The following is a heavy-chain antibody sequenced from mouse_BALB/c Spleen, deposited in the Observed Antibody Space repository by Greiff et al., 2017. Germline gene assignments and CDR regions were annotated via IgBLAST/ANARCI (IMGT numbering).Heavy chain of an antibody. CDR2: INPGSGGT. D-gene: IGHD2-1*01. Sequence: VHLVESGAELVRPGTSVKVSCKASGYAFTNYLIEWVKQRPGQGLEWIGVINPGSGGTNYNEKFKGKATLTADKSSSTAYMQLSSLTSDDSAVYFCARGGLYYGNYGKGAMDYWGQGTSVTVSS. CDR3: ARGGLYYGNYGKGAMDY. V-gene: IGHV1-54*01. CDR1: GYAFTNYL. J-gene: IGHJ4*01.